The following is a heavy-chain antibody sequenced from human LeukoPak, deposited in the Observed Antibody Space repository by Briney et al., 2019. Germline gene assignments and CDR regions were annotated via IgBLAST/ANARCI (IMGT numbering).Heavy chain of an antibody. V-gene: IGHV5-51*01. Sequence: GESLKISCKGSGYSFTSYWIGWVRQMPGKGLEWMGIIYPGDSDTRYSPSFQGQVTISADKSISTAYLQWSSLKASDTAMYYCARLPNYYYDSSGYFWFDPWGQGTLVTVSS. CDR2: IYPGDSDT. D-gene: IGHD3-22*01. CDR1: GYSFTSYW. CDR3: ARLPNYYYDSSGYFWFDP. J-gene: IGHJ5*02.